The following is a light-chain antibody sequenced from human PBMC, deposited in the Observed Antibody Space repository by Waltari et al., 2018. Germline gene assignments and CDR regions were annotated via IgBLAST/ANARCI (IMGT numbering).Light chain of an antibody. Sequence: EIVLTQSPGTLSLSPGERGTLSCRASQSVSSNYLAWYQQKPGQAPRPLGYGSSRRATGVPDRVSGSGSGTDFTLTISRLEPEDFAVYYCQQYGTSPTFGPGTKVDVK. J-gene: IGKJ3*01. V-gene: IGKV3-20*01. CDR1: QSVSSNY. CDR2: GSS. CDR3: QQYGTSPT.